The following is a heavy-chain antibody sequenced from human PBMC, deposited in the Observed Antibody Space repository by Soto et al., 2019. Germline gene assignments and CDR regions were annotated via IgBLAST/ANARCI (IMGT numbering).Heavy chain of an antibody. CDR3: ASYTYXYDSSGYYYTPPSYFDF. D-gene: IGHD3-22*01. J-gene: IGHJ4*02. Sequence: SESLSLTCTVSGGSISSSSYYWGWIRQPPGKGLEWIGSIYYSGSTYYNPSLKSRVTISVDTSKNQFSLKLSSVTAADTAVYYCASYTYXYDSSGYYYTPPSYFDFWGPGTLVTVSS. V-gene: IGHV4-39*01. CDR2: IYYSGST. CDR1: GGSISSSSYY.